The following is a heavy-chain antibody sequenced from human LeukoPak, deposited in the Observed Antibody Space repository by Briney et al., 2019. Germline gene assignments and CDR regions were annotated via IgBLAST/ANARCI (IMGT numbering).Heavy chain of an antibody. CDR1: GFSLSTSGMC. J-gene: IGHJ4*02. CDR3: ARTFGDYFDY. D-gene: IGHD2/OR15-2a*01. V-gene: IGHV2-70*11. Sequence: RPSGPTLVNPTQTLTLTCTFSGFSLSTSGMCVSWIRQPPGKALEWLSRIDWDDDKYYSTSLKTRLTISNDTSKNQVVLTMTNMDPVDAATYYCARTFGDYFDYWGQGTLVTVSS. CDR2: IDWDDDK.